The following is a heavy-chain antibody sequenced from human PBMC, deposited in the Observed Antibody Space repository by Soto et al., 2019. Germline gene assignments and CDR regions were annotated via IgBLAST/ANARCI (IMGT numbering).Heavy chain of an antibody. Sequence: GGSLRLSCAASGFTFDDYAMHWVRQAPGKGLEWVSGISWNSGSIGYADSVKGRFTISRDNAKNSLYLQMNSLRAEDTALYYCAKESSGGNYYYYYMDVWGKGTTVTVSS. CDR3: AKESSGGNYYYYYMDV. CDR1: GFTFDDYA. D-gene: IGHD6-19*01. J-gene: IGHJ6*03. CDR2: ISWNSGSI. V-gene: IGHV3-9*01.